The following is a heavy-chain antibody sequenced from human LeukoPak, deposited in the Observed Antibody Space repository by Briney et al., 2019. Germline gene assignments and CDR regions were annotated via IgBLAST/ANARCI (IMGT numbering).Heavy chain of an antibody. J-gene: IGHJ4*02. CDR1: GFTFSSYS. Sequence: PGGSLRLSCAASGFTFSSYSMNWVRQAPGKGLEWVSSISSSSSYIYYADSVKGRFTISRDNAKNSLYLQMNSLRAEDTAVYYCARDSGGEGALDYWGQGTLVTVSS. D-gene: IGHD1-26*01. V-gene: IGHV3-21*01. CDR3: ARDSGGEGALDY. CDR2: ISSSSSYI.